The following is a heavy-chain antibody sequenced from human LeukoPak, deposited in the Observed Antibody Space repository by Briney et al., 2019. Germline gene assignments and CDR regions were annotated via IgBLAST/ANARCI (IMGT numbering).Heavy chain of an antibody. CDR1: GYTFTGYY. V-gene: IGHV1-46*01. CDR3: ARDVSSGWYVVY. J-gene: IGHJ4*02. CDR2: INPSNNST. D-gene: IGHD6-19*01. Sequence: ASVKVSCKASGYTFTGYYIHWVRQAPGQGLEWMGIINPSNNSTRYEQKFQGRVTMTSDTSTSTVSMELSSLTSGDTAIYFCARDVSSGWYVVYWGQGTLVTVSS.